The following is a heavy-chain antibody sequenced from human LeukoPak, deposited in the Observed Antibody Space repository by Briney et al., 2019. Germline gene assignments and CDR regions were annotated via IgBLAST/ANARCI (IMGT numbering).Heavy chain of an antibody. D-gene: IGHD5-18*01. V-gene: IGHV3-23*01. CDR2: ISGSGGST. CDR1: GFTFSSYA. J-gene: IGHJ4*02. Sequence: GGSLRLSCAASGFTFSSYAMSWVRQAPGKGLEWGSAISGSGGSTYYADSVKGRFTISRDNSKNTLYLQMNSLRSEDTAVYYCAKGATKYSYGGTDYWGQGTLVTVSS. CDR3: AKGATKYSYGGTDY.